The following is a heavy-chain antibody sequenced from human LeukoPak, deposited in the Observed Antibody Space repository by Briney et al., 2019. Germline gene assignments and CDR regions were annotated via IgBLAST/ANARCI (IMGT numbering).Heavy chain of an antibody. CDR2: ISGSGGST. V-gene: IGHV3-23*01. CDR3: AKDPYDSSGYYYSEYFQH. D-gene: IGHD3-22*01. Sequence: GGSLRLSCAASGFTVSSNYMSWVRQAPGKGLEWVSAISGSGGSTYYADSVKGRFTISRDNSKNTLYLQMNSLRAEDTAVYYCAKDPYDSSGYYYSEYFQHWGQGTLVTVSS. CDR1: GFTVSSNY. J-gene: IGHJ1*01.